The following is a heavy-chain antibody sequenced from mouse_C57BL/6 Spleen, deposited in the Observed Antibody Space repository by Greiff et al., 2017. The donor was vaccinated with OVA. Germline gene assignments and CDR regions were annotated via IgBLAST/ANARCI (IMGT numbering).Heavy chain of an antibody. Sequence: DVQLQESGPGLVKPSQSLSLTCSVTGYSITSGYYWNWIRQFPGNKLEWMGYIRYDGSNNYNPSLKNRISITRDTSKNRFFLQLNSGTTEDTATYYYARDGDDEFAYWGQGTLVTVSA. V-gene: IGHV3-6*01. CDR1: GYSITSGYY. J-gene: IGHJ3*01. CDR3: ARDGDDEFAY. CDR2: IRYDGSN. D-gene: IGHD2-12*01.